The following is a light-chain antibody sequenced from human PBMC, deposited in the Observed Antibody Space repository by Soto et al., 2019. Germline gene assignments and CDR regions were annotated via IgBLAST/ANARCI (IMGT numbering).Light chain of an antibody. V-gene: IGLV2-8*01. J-gene: IGLJ3*02. Sequence: HSVLTQPPSASGSPGQSVTISCTGTSSDVGGNDYVSWYQQHPGKAPKLIIYEVTQRPSGVPDRFSGSKSGNTASLTVSGLQADDEADYYCSSYAGSNNWVFGGGTKLTVL. CDR3: SSYAGSNNWV. CDR2: EVT. CDR1: SSDVGGNDY.